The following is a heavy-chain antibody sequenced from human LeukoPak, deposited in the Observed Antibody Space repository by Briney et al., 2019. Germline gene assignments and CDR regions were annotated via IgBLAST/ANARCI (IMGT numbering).Heavy chain of an antibody. V-gene: IGHV4-59*01. CDR1: GGSISSYY. J-gene: IGHJ6*03. CDR2: IYYSGST. CDR3: ARGRIVVVPAAIYSYYYMDV. Sequence: PSETLSLTCTVSGGSISSYYWSWIRQPPGKGLEWIGYIYYSGSTNYNPSLKSRVTISVDTSKNQFSLKLSSVTAADTAVYYCARGRIVVVPAAIYSYYYMDVWGKGTTATVSS. D-gene: IGHD2-2*01.